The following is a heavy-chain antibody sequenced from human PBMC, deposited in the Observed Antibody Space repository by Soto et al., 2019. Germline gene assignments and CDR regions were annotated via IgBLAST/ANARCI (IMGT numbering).Heavy chain of an antibody. CDR1: GFTFSSYG. D-gene: IGHD1-26*01. J-gene: IGHJ4*02. CDR3: ARDTTMGWYYFDY. CDR2: ISSSGSTI. Sequence: GGSLRRAWAASGFTFSSYGMNWVRQAPGKGLEWVSYISSSGSTIYYADSVKGRFTISRDNAKNSLCLQMNSLRAEDTAVYYCARDTTMGWYYFDYWGQGTLVTVSS. V-gene: IGHV3-48*03.